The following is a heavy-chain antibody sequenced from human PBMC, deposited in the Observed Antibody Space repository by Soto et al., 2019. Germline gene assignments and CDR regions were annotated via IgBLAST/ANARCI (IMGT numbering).Heavy chain of an antibody. Sequence: QVQLVQSGAEVKKPGASVKVSCKASGYTFTSYYMHWVRQAPGQGLEWMGIINPSGGSTSYAQKCQGRVTMTRDTSTSTVYMERSSLRSEDTAVYYCAGGGRIAPARAPFDYGGQGTLVTVSS. CDR1: GYTFTSYY. CDR3: AGGGRIAPARAPFDY. V-gene: IGHV1-46*01. CDR2: INPSGGST. D-gene: IGHD6-13*01. J-gene: IGHJ4*02.